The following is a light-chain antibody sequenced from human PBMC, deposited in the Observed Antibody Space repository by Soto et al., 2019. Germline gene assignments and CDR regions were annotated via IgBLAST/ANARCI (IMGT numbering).Light chain of an antibody. CDR3: QQYGSSGT. CDR1: QSVSSSY. Sequence: EIVFTQSPGTLSLSPGERATLSCRASQSVSSSYLAWYQQKSGQAPRLLIYGASNRATGIPDRFSGSGSGTDFTLTISRLEPEDFAVYYCQQYGSSGTFGQGTKVDI. J-gene: IGKJ1*01. V-gene: IGKV3-20*01. CDR2: GAS.